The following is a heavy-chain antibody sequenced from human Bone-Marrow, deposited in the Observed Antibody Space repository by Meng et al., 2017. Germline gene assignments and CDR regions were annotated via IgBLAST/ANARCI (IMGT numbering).Heavy chain of an antibody. CDR1: GGSISSYY. J-gene: IGHJ3*02. CDR2: IYYSGST. D-gene: IGHD2-15*01. Sequence: SETLSLTCTVSGGSISSYYWSWIRQHPGKGLEWIGYIYYSGSTYYNPSLKSLVTISVDTSKNQFSLKLSSVTAADTAVYYCARVCSGGSCYRDAFDIWGQGTMVTVSS. CDR3: ARVCSGGSCYRDAFDI. V-gene: IGHV4-59*06.